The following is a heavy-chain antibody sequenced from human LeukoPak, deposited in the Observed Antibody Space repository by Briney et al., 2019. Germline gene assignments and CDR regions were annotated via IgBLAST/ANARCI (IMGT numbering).Heavy chain of an antibody. Sequence: PSQTLSLTCSVSGGSISSGSYYWSRIRQPAGKGLEWIGRIYTSGSTNYDPSLKSRVTISVDTSKNQFSLKLSSVTAADTAVYYCARDRGYSGWYESLFDYWGQGTLVTVSS. CDR1: GGSISSGSYY. J-gene: IGHJ4*02. CDR3: ARDRGYSGWYESLFDY. CDR2: IYTSGST. V-gene: IGHV4-61*02. D-gene: IGHD6-19*01.